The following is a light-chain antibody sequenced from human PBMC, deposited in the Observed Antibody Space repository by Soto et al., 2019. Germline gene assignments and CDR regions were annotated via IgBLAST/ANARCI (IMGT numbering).Light chain of an antibody. CDR3: LLSYSGPRV. Sequence: QSVVTQEPSLTVSPGETVTLTCGSSTGAVTSGHYPYWFQQKPGQAPRTLIYDTKNKHSWTPARFSGSLLGGKAALTLSGAQPEDEAEYYYLLSYSGPRVFGGGTKLTVL. CDR1: TGAVTSGHY. V-gene: IGLV7-46*01. CDR2: DTK. J-gene: IGLJ3*02.